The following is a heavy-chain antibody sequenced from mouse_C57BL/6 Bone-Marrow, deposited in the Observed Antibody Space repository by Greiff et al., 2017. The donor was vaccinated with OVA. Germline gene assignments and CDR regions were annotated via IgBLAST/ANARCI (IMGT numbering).Heavy chain of an antibody. J-gene: IGHJ4*01. Sequence: GGGLVQPKGSLKLSCAASGFSFNTYAMNWVRQAPGKGLEWVARIRSKSNNYATYYADSVKDRFTISRDDSESMLYLQMNNLKTEDTAMYYCVRQLRLSMDYWGQGTSVTVSS. D-gene: IGHD3-2*02. CDR1: GFSFNTYA. V-gene: IGHV10-1*01. CDR3: VRQLRLSMDY. CDR2: IRSKSNNYAT.